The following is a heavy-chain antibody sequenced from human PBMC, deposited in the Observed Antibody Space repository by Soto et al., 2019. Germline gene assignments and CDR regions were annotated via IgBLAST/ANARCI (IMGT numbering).Heavy chain of an antibody. CDR2: IYWDDDK. J-gene: IGHJ4*02. V-gene: IGHV2-5*02. CDR3: ARQLPNFDY. D-gene: IGHD1-1*01. Sequence: QITLKESGPTLIKPTQTLTLTCTFSGFSLSTSGVGVGWIRQPPGTALEWLALIYWDDDKRYSPSLESRLTITKDPSKNQVVLTMTNMDPVDTATYYCARQLPNFDYWGQGTLVTVSS. CDR1: GFSLSTSGVG.